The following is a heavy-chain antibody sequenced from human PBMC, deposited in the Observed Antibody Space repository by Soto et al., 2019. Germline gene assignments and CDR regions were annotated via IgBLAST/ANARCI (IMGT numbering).Heavy chain of an antibody. Sequence: PGGSLRLSCAASGFTFSSYAMSWVRQAPGKGLEWVSAISGSGGSTYYADSVKGRFTISRDNSKNTLYLQMNSLRAEDTAVYYCAKVRYFDWLEKSHEDYWGQGTLVTVSS. V-gene: IGHV3-23*01. J-gene: IGHJ4*02. D-gene: IGHD3-9*01. CDR2: ISGSGGST. CDR3: AKVRYFDWLEKSHEDY. CDR1: GFTFSSYA.